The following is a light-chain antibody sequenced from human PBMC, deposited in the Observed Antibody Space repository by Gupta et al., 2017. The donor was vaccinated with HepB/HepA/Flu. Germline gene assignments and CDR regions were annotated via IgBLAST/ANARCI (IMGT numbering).Light chain of an antibody. J-gene: IGKJ5*01. CDR1: QSVSSY. Sequence: EIVLTQSPATLSLPQGERTTLSCRASQSVSSYLAWYQQKPGQAPRLLIYDASTRDTGIPARFSGSGSGTDFTLTISSREPEDFAVYYCQQHSNWPPITFGQGTRLEIK. V-gene: IGKV3-11*01. CDR3: QQHSNWPPIT. CDR2: DAS.